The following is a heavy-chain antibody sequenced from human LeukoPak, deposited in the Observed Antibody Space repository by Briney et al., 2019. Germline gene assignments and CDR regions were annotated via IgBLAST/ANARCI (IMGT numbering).Heavy chain of an antibody. D-gene: IGHD3-22*01. Sequence: CLWIRQPPGKGLEWIGYIYYSGSTNYNPSLKSRVTISVDTSKNQFSLKLSSVTAADTAVYYCARGAYYYDSSGYSFRYYYYYYMDVWGKGTTVTVSS. CDR2: IYYSGST. V-gene: IGHV4-59*01. J-gene: IGHJ6*03. CDR3: ARGAYYYDSSGYSFRYYYYYYMDV.